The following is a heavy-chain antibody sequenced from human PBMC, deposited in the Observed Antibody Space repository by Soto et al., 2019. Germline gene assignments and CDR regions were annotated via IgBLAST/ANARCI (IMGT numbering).Heavy chain of an antibody. J-gene: IGHJ4*02. CDR2: LNRDGSST. CDR1: GFTFSRDW. V-gene: IGHV3-74*01. D-gene: IGHD4-4*01. CDR3: ARGLKWGLFDY. Sequence: EVQLVESGGGLVQTGGSLRLSCAASGFTFSRDWMHWVRQAPGKGLVWVSHLNRDGSSTSYADSVNGQFTISRDNARNTLFLQMNSLRAEDTAVYYCARGLKWGLFDYWGQGTLVTVSS.